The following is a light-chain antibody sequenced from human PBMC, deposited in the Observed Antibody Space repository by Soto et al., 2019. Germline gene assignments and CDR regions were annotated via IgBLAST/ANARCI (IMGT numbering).Light chain of an antibody. CDR2: DVN. J-gene: IGLJ1*01. V-gene: IGLV2-14*01. Sequence: QSVLTQSASVYGSPGQSITISCTGTSSDIGVYPFVSWYQQHPGKAPTLIIYDVNSRPSGVSNRFSGSKSGNTASLAISGLQAEDEADYYCSSYSTTTTPLVFGAGTKVTVL. CDR3: SSYSTTTTPLV. CDR1: SSDIGVYPF.